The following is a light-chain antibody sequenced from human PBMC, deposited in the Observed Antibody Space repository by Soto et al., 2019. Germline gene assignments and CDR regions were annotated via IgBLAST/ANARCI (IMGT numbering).Light chain of an antibody. CDR2: GAS. V-gene: IGKV3-20*01. Sequence: EIVLTQSPGTLSLSPGERATLSCRASQSVSSSYLAWYQQKPGQAPRLLIYGASTRATGIPDRFSGSGSGTDFTLTISRLEPDDFAVYYCQHYANSLWTFGQGTKVEIK. CDR1: QSVSSSY. CDR3: QHYANSLWT. J-gene: IGKJ1*01.